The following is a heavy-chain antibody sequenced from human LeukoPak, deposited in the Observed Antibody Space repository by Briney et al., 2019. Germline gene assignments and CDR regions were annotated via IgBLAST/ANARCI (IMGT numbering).Heavy chain of an antibody. CDR2: IKQDGSEK. CDR3: ARDSKPNVYYGGNRLDWFDP. Sequence: GGSLRLSCAASGVTFSSYWMSWVRQAPGKGLEWVANIKQDGSEKYYVDSVKGRFTISRDNAKNSLYPQMNSLRAEDTAVYYCARDSKPNVYYGGNRLDWFDPWGQGTLVTVSS. J-gene: IGHJ5*02. CDR1: GVTFSSYW. V-gene: IGHV3-7*01. D-gene: IGHD4-23*01.